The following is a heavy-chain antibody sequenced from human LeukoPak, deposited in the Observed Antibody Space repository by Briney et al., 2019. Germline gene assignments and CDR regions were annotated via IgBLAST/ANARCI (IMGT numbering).Heavy chain of an antibody. CDR2: ISAYNGNT. Sequence: VASVKVSCKASGYTSTSYGISWVRQAPGQGLEWMGWISAYNGNTNYAQKLQGRVTMTTDTSTSTAYMELRSLRSDDTAVYYCARDPSITMIVVGPNWFDPWGQGTLVTVSS. D-gene: IGHD3-22*01. J-gene: IGHJ5*02. V-gene: IGHV1-18*01. CDR3: ARDPSITMIVVGPNWFDP. CDR1: GYTSTSYG.